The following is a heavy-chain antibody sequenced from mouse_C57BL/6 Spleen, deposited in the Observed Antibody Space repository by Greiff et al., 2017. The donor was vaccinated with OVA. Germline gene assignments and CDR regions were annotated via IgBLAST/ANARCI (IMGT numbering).Heavy chain of an antibody. Sequence: VQLQQPGAELVKPGASVKMSCKASGYTFTSYWMHWVKQRPGQGLEWIGMIHPNSGSTNYNEKFKSKATLTVDKSSSTAYMQISSLTSEDSAVYYCARSISAMDYWGQGTSVTVSS. J-gene: IGHJ4*01. V-gene: IGHV1-64*01. CDR3: ARSISAMDY. CDR2: IHPNSGST. CDR1: GYTFTSYW.